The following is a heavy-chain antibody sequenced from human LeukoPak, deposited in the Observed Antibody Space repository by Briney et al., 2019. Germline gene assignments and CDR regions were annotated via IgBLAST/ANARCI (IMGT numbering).Heavy chain of an antibody. CDR1: GFTFSSYA. V-gene: IGHV3-30-3*01. J-gene: IGHJ4*02. CDR3: ARSRHPNSGSYSGYFDY. D-gene: IGHD1-26*01. Sequence: GGSLRLSCAASGFTFSSYAMHWVRQAPGKGLEWVAVISYDGSNKYYADSVKGRFTISGDNSKNTLYLQMNSLRAEDTAVYYCARSRHPNSGSYSGYFDYWGQGTLVTVSS. CDR2: ISYDGSNK.